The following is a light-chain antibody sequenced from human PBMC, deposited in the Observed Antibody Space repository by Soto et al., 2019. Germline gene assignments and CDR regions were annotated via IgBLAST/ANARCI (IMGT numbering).Light chain of an antibody. CDR2: GAS. J-gene: IGKJ1*01. Sequence: EIVLTQSPGTLSLSPGERATLSCRASQSISSTYLACYQQKPGQAPRLLISGASSRATGIPDRFSGSGSGADFTLTISRLEPEDFAMYYCQQCGTSPPWTFGQGTQVEMK. CDR1: QSISSTY. CDR3: QQCGTSPPWT. V-gene: IGKV3-20*01.